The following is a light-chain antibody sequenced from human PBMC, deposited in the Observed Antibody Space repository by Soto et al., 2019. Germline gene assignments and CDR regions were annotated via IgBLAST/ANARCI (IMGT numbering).Light chain of an antibody. Sequence: QSVLTQPPSVSGAPGQRVTISCSGSSTNIGAGYDVHWYQQLPGTAPKLLIYANNNRPSGVPGRFSGSKSGTSASLAITGLQAEDEADYYCAAWDDSLSGWVFGGGTKLTVL. CDR1: STNIGAGYD. CDR2: ANN. J-gene: IGLJ3*02. CDR3: AAWDDSLSGWV. V-gene: IGLV1-40*01.